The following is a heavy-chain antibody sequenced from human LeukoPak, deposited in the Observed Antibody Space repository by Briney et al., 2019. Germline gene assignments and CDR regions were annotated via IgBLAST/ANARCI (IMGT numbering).Heavy chain of an antibody. J-gene: IGHJ4*02. V-gene: IGHV3-23*01. D-gene: IGHD2-2*01. Sequence: GGSLRLSCAASGFTFSSYAMTWVRQAPDRGLEWVSAISGSDGSTYYADSVKGRFTISRDDSQNTLYLQMNSLSAEDTAVYYCAKVETSGGANCYALDYWGQGTLVTVSS. CDR1: GFTFSSYA. CDR2: ISGSDGST. CDR3: AKVETSGGANCYALDY.